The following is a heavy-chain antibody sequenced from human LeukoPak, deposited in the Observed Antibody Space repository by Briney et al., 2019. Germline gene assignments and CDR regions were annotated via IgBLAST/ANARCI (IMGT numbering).Heavy chain of an antibody. CDR3: ARGPHYHDSSGYSPSYSYAMDV. D-gene: IGHD3-22*01. J-gene: IGHJ6*02. CDR2: IYYSGST. CDR1: GASISSYY. Sequence: MASETLSLTCTVSGASISSYYWSWIRQPPGKGLEWIGYIYYSGSTNYNPSLRSRVTISVDTSKNQFSLDLRSVTAADTAVYYCARGPHYHDSSGYSPSYSYAMDVWGQGTTVTVSS. V-gene: IGHV4-59*01.